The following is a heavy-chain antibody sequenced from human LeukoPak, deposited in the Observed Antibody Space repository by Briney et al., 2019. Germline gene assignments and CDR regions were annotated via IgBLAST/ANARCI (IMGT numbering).Heavy chain of an antibody. CDR3: ARDKAPSGWHKRWWFDP. J-gene: IGHJ5*02. Sequence: ASVKVSCKASGYTFTGYYMHWVRQAPGQGLEWMGWINPNSGGTNYAQNFQGRVPMTRDTSISTAYMGLSRLRSDDTAVYYCARDKAPSGWHKRWWFDPWGQGTLVTVCS. D-gene: IGHD6-19*01. CDR1: GYTFTGYY. V-gene: IGHV1-2*02. CDR2: INPNSGGT.